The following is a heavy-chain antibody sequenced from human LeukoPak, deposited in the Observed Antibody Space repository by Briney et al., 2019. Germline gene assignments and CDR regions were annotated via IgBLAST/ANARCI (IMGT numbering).Heavy chain of an antibody. CDR1: GGSISSGSHY. CDR3: AREGYCYGYFVDY. Sequence: TSQTLSLTCTVSGGSISSGSHYWSWIRQPAGKGLEWIGRIYTSGSTNYNPSLKSRVTISVDTSKNQFSLKLSSVTAADTAVYYCAREGYCYGYFVDYWGQGTLVTVSS. J-gene: IGHJ4*02. CDR2: IYTSGST. D-gene: IGHD5-18*01. V-gene: IGHV4-61*02.